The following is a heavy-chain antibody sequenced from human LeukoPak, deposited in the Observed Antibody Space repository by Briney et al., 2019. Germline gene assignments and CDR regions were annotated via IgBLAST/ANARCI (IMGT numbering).Heavy chain of an antibody. J-gene: IGHJ1*01. V-gene: IGHV3-21*01. CDR1: GFTFSSDS. CDR3: ASNPPGIARDGAEYFQH. D-gene: IGHD5-24*01. CDR2: ISSDSKFI. Sequence: PGESLRLSCAASGFTFSSDSMNWVRQAPGKGLEWVSSISSDSKFIYCADSVKGRFTISRDNARNSLYLQMNSLRAEDTAVYYCASNPPGIARDGAEYFQHWGQGTLVTASS.